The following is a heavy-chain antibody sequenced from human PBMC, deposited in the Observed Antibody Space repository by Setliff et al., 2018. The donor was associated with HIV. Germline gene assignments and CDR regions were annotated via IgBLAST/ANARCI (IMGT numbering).Heavy chain of an antibody. Sequence: GGSLRLSCSASGFTFSSYAMHWVRQAPGKGLEYVSAISSNGGSTYYADSVKGRFTISRDNSKNTLYLQMSSLRSEDTAVYYCARDDGGYNYAEAFDVWGQGTMVTVSS. V-gene: IGHV3-64D*09. D-gene: IGHD3-16*01. CDR3: ARDDGGYNYAEAFDV. CDR1: GFTFSSYA. CDR2: ISSNGGST. J-gene: IGHJ3*01.